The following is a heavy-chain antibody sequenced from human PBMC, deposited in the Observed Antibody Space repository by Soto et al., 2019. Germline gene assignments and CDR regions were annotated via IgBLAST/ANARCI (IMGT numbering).Heavy chain of an antibody. CDR2: ISHSGNT. V-gene: IGHV4-59*01. J-gene: IGHJ5*02. Sequence: PSETLPLACTVSGGSSRSDYWNWVRQTPGKGLEWIGYISHSGNTNYNPSLKSRVTISVDTPKNQFSLKMTSLTSADTAVYYCATGRGGPFNWFDPWGRGTLVTVSS. CDR1: GGSSRSDY. CDR3: ATGRGGPFNWFDP.